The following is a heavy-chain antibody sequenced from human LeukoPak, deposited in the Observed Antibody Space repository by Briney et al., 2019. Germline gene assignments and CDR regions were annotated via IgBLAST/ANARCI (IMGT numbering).Heavy chain of an antibody. CDR1: GGTFSSYA. J-gene: IGHJ6*02. Sequence: ASVKVSCKASGGTFSSYAISWVRQAPGQGLEWMGGIIPIFGTANYAQKFQGRVTITADESTSTAYMELSSLRSEDTAVYYCARLDSSNPHLCGMDVWGQGTTVTVSS. V-gene: IGHV1-69*13. CDR2: IIPIFGTA. CDR3: ARLDSSNPHLCGMDV. D-gene: IGHD6-13*01.